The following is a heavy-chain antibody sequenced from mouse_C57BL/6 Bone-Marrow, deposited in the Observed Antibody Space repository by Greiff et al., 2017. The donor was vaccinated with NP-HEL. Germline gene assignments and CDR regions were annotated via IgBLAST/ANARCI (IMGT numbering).Heavy chain of an antibody. CDR2: INPYNGGT. CDR1: GYTFTDYY. D-gene: IGHD1-1*01. Sequence: SGYTFTDYYMNWVKQSHGKSLEWIEVINPYNGGTSYNQKFKGKATLTVDKSSSTAYMELNSLTSEDSAVYYCAREDYYGTKSYWYFDVWGTGTTVTVSS. CDR3: AREDYYGTKSYWYFDV. V-gene: IGHV1-19*01. J-gene: IGHJ1*03.